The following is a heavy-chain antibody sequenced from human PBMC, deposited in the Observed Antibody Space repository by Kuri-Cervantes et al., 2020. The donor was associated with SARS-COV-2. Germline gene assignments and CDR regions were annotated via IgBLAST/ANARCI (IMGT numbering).Heavy chain of an antibody. CDR3: ARENSDFMTWFDP. CDR2: ITGGGAYI. CDR1: GFTFDSYS. D-gene: IGHD3/OR15-3a*01. J-gene: IGHJ5*02. Sequence: GGSLRLSCAASGFTFDSYSMTWVRQAPGKGLEWVSSITGGGAYISYADSVKGRFTISRDNAKNSLYLKVNSLRAEDTAVYYCARENSDFMTWFDPWGQGTLVTVSS. V-gene: IGHV3-21*01.